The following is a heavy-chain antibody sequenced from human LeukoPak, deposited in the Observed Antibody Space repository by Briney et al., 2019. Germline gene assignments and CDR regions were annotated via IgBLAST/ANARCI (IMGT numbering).Heavy chain of an antibody. D-gene: IGHD1-1*01. CDR2: ISLSGST. Sequence: SETLSLTCTVSGYSISSTYYGAWIRQPPGKGLEWIATISLSGSTYYTPSLESRLTISLDTSRNHFSLRLSSVTAADTAVYYCARVNAPVATFDYWGLGTLVAVSS. V-gene: IGHV4-38-2*02. J-gene: IGHJ4*02. CDR3: ARVNAPVATFDY. CDR1: GYSISSTYY.